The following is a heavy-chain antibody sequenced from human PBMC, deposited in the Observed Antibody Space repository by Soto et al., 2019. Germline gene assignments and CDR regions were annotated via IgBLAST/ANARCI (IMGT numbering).Heavy chain of an antibody. CDR1: GDTFSTYT. J-gene: IGHJ6*02. D-gene: IGHD2-2*01. V-gene: IGHV1-69*12. CDR3: AREGLVLVPTTVNSDYYYYAMDV. CDR2: IIPRFATS. Sequence: QVQLVQSGAEVKKPGSSVKVSCKASGDTFSTYTITWMRQAPGQGLEWMGGIIPRFATSNYAQKFQGRVKITADESTNTANXXRXRLSSEDTAVYYCAREGLVLVPTTVNSDYYYYAMDVWGQGTTVTVSS.